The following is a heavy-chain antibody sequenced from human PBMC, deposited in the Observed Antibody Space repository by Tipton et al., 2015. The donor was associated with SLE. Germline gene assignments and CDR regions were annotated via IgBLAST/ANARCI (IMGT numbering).Heavy chain of an antibody. CDR3: ASVLTLGTSLLTFDY. CDR2: ISGYNLKT. CDR1: GYSFTSYG. Sequence: QLVQSGAEVKKPGASVKVSCKASGYSFTSYGITWVRQAPGQGLEWMGWISGYNLKTEYAQTFQGRVTMTIDTFTNTAHMELRSLRSDDTAVYYCASVLTLGTSLLTFDYWDQGTLVTVSS. J-gene: IGHJ4*02. V-gene: IGHV1-18*01. D-gene: IGHD7-27*01.